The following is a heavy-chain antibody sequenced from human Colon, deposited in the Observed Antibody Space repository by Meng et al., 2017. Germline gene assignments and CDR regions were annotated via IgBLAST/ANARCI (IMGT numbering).Heavy chain of an antibody. CDR1: GFTFSSNG. Sequence: GGSLRLSCEASGFTFSSNGMHWFRQAPGKGLVWVAVIWYDGSNKYYTDSVKGRFTISRDNSKNTVYLQMNSLRDEDTAVYYCARWGPAKTFDYWGQGTLVTVSS. CDR3: ARWGPAKTFDY. CDR2: IWYDGSNK. V-gene: IGHV3-33*01. D-gene: IGHD6-25*01. J-gene: IGHJ4*01.